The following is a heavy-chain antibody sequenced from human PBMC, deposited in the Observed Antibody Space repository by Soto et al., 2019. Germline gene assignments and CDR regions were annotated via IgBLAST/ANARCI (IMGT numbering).Heavy chain of an antibody. J-gene: IGHJ4*02. CDR2: ISSSSSTI. CDR1: GFTFSSYS. D-gene: IGHD3-3*01. CDR3: ARAYYDFWSGPPYFDY. Sequence: PGGSLRLSCAASGFTFSSYSMNWVRQAPGKGLEWVSYISSSSSTIYYADSVKGRFTISRDNAKNSLYLQMNSLRAEDTAVYYCARAYYDFWSGPPYFDYWGQGTLVTVSS. V-gene: IGHV3-48*01.